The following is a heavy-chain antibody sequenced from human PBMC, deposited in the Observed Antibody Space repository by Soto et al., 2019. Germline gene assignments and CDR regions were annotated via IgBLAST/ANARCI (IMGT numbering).Heavy chain of an antibody. Sequence: PGGSLRLSCSASGFTLSSYDMHWVRQAPGKGLEYVSGVSRKGNNIYYADSVKGRFTISRDTFKNTLFLQMTSLRAEDTAVYYCVREEIVVVGGFDYWGQGKLVPASS. J-gene: IGHJ4*02. D-gene: IGHD3-16*01. CDR2: VSRKGNNI. CDR3: VREEIVVVGGFDY. V-gene: IGHV3-64D*06. CDR1: GFTLSSYD.